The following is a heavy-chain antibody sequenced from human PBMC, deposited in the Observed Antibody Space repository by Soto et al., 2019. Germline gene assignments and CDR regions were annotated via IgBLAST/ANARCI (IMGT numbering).Heavy chain of an antibody. CDR2: IYYSGST. CDR3: ARSGPSLVPAAIGSLYYYYGMDV. D-gene: IGHD2-2*01. J-gene: IGHJ6*02. V-gene: IGHV4-61*01. CDR1: GGSVSSGSYY. Sequence: SETLSLTCTVSGGSVSSGSYYWSWIRQPPGKGLEWIGYIYYSGSTNYNPSLKSRVTISVDTSKNQFSLKLSSVTAADTAVYYCARSGPSLVPAAIGSLYYYYGMDVWGQGTTVTVSS.